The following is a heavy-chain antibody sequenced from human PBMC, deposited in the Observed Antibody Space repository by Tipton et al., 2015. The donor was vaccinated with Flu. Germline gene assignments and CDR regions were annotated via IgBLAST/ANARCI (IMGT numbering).Heavy chain of an antibody. CDR3: ARDQTSGVVLFPTSEDGMDV. J-gene: IGHJ6*02. CDR1: GFTFSSFE. D-gene: IGHD3-3*01. CDR2: ISGSGRSR. V-gene: IGHV3-48*03. Sequence: SLRLSCVASGFTFSSFEMNWVRQAPGKGLEWLSYISGSGRSRYNADSVKGRFTISRDNAKNSLYLEMNSLKVEDTAVYYCARDQTSGVVLFPTSEDGMDVWGQGTPVIVSS.